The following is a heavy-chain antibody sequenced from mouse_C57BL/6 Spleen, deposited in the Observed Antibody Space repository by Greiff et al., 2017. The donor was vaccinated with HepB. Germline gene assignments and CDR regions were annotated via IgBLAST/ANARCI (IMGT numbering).Heavy chain of an antibody. CDR1: GYAFSSYW. CDR3: ARSTYGNYDGFAY. V-gene: IGHV1-80*01. D-gene: IGHD2-1*01. CDR2: IYPGDGDT. J-gene: IGHJ3*01. Sequence: QVQLQQSGAELVKPGASVKISCKASGYAFSSYWMNWVKQRPGKGLEWIGQIYPGDGDTNYNGKFKGKATLTADKSSSTAYMQLSSLTSEDSAVYICARSTYGNYDGFAYWGQGTLVTVSA.